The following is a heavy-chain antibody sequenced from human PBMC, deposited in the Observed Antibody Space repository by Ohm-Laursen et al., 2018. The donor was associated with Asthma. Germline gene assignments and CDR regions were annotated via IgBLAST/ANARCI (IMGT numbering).Heavy chain of an antibody. D-gene: IGHD5-18*01. Sequence: SLRLSCAASGFTFSSYWMHWVRQAPGKGLEWISDISTSGFTIYYADSVKARFTVSRDNARNSLYLQMNSLRAEDTAVYYCAKDRLGYSYGYGWFDPWGQGTLVTVSS. J-gene: IGHJ5*02. CDR2: ISTSGFTI. CDR1: GFTFSSYW. V-gene: IGHV3-11*01. CDR3: AKDRLGYSYGYGWFDP.